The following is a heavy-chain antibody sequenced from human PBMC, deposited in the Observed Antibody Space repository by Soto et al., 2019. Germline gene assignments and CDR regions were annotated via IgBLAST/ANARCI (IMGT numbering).Heavy chain of an antibody. CDR1: GYTFTSYG. V-gene: IGHV1-18*01. CDR3: ARDVTIVVAPGGGWHPPPYGMDV. J-gene: IGHJ6*02. CDR2: ISAYNGNT. Sequence: VASVEVSCKXSGYTFTSYGISWVRQAPGQGLEWMGWISAYNGNTNYAQKLQGRVTMTTDTSTSTAYMELRSLRSDDTAVYYCARDVTIVVAPGGGWHPPPYGMDVWGQGTTVTVSS. D-gene: IGHD3-22*01.